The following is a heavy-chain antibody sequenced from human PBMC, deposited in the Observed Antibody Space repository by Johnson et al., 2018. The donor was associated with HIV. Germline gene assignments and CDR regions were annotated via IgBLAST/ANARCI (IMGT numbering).Heavy chain of an antibody. V-gene: IGHV3-15*01. J-gene: IGHJ3*02. CDR1: GFTFINAW. CDR3: AKTAAADAFDI. Sequence: VQLVESGGGLVKPGGSLRLSCAASGFTFINAWMSWVRQAPGKGLEWVGRIYSQTDGGTTDYAAPMKGRFTISRDDSKNTLYLQMNSLRAEDTAVYYCAKTAAADAFDIWGQGTMVTVSS. CDR2: IYSQTDGGTT. D-gene: IGHD2-2*01.